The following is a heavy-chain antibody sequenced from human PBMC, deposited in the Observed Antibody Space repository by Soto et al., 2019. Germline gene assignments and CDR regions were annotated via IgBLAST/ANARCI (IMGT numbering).Heavy chain of an antibody. J-gene: IGHJ3*02. CDR1: GGSISSYY. CDR2: IYYSGST. CDR3: ARVNSGSPYAAFDI. D-gene: IGHD1-26*01. V-gene: IGHV4-59*01. Sequence: PSETLSLTCTVSGGSISSYYWSWIRQPPGKGLEWIGYIYYSGSTNYNPSLKSRVTISVDTSKNQFSLKLSSVTAADTAVYYCARVNSGSPYAAFDIWGQGTMVTVSS.